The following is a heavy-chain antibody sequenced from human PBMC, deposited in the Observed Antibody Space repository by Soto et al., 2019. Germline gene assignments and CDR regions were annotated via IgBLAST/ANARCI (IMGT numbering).Heavy chain of an antibody. D-gene: IGHD5-12*01. Sequence: QMQLQQWGAGLLKPSETLSLTCAVYGGSFSGYYWSWIRQPPGKGLEWIGEINHSGSTNYNPSLKSRVTISVDTSKNQFSLKLSSVTAADTAVYYCARRRVAMYYFDYWGQGTLVTVSS. CDR3: ARRRVAMYYFDY. V-gene: IGHV4-34*01. CDR2: INHSGST. J-gene: IGHJ4*02. CDR1: GGSFSGYY.